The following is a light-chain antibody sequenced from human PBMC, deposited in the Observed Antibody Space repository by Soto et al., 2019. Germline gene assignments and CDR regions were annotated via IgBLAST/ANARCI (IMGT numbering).Light chain of an antibody. Sequence: QSVLTQPPSVSAAPGQKVTISCSGSSSNIGNNYVFWYQQLPGTAPKLLIYDNDKRPSGIPDRFSGSKSGTSATLGITGLQTGEEADYYCATWHRSLSVGVFDGGTKVTVL. CDR3: ATWHRSLSVGV. J-gene: IGLJ2*01. CDR1: SSNIGNNY. V-gene: IGLV1-51*01. CDR2: DND.